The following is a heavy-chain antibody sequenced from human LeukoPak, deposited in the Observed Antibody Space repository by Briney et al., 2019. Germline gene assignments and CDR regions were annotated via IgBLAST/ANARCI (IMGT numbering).Heavy chain of an antibody. J-gene: IGHJ5*02. V-gene: IGHV4-61*02. CDR3: VKDGGHTALDP. Sequence: SETLSLTCSLSGVSIGSTNYYRGWIRQPAGKGLEWIGRVYFSGSTNYNPSLKGRVTISVDTSKNLFSLTLMSVTAADTAVYYCVKDGGHTALDPWGQGTQVTVSS. CDR1: GVSIGSTNYY. CDR2: VYFSGST. D-gene: IGHD3-16*01.